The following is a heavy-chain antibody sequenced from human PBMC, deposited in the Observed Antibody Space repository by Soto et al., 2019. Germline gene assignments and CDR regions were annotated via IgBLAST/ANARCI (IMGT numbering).Heavy chain of an antibody. J-gene: IGHJ4*02. Sequence: EVQLLESGGGSVQPGGAPGLFCCAPGFTFCRLAMPWVRRPPGKGLEWVSSISGSGGTAYYADSVKGRFSISRDSLVNTLYLQMNSLRAEDTAVYYCAKGRGQNWNFDYWGQGTLVTVSP. V-gene: IGHV3-23*01. CDR3: AKGRGQNWNFDY. CDR2: ISGSGGTA. D-gene: IGHD1-1*01. CDR1: GFTFCRLA.